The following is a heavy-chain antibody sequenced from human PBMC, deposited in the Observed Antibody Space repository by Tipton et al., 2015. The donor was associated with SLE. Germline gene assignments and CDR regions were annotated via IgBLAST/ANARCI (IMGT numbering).Heavy chain of an antibody. Sequence: TLSLTCTVSGASISSYYWNWIRQPPGKGLEWIGYIFYSGSTNYNPSLKSRVTISRDTSKIQFSLKLSSVTAADTAVYYCARGEAIAVAGKSAFDIWGQGTMVTVSS. J-gene: IGHJ3*02. CDR1: GASISSYY. CDR3: ARGEAIAVAGKSAFDI. D-gene: IGHD6-19*01. V-gene: IGHV4-59*08. CDR2: IFYSGST.